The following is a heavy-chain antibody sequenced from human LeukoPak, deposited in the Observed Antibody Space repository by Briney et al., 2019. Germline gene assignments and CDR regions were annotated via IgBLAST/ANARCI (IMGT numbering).Heavy chain of an antibody. Sequence: PPGGSLRLSCAASGFTFSSYSMNWVRQAPGKGLEWVSYISSSSSTIYYADSVKGRFTISRDNSKNTLYLQMSSLRAEDTAVYYCVKDKDSSSSIDYWGQGTLVTVSS. D-gene: IGHD6-13*01. CDR3: VKDKDSSSSIDY. CDR1: GFTFSSYS. J-gene: IGHJ4*02. CDR2: ISSSSSTI. V-gene: IGHV3-48*01.